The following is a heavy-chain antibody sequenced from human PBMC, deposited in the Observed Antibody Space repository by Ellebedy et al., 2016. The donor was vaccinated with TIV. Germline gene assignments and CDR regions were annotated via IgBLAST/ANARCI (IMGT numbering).Heavy chain of an antibody. D-gene: IGHD3-16*01. J-gene: IGHJ4*02. V-gene: IGHV3-74*01. CDR1: GFTFSSYG. Sequence: GGSLRLSXAASGFTFSSYGMHWVRQAPGKGLVWVSRITGDATSTAYADAVKGRFTISRDNAKNTLYLQMSSLRVEDTAVYYCATHGGGYWGQGTLVTVSS. CDR2: ITGDATST. CDR3: ATHGGGY.